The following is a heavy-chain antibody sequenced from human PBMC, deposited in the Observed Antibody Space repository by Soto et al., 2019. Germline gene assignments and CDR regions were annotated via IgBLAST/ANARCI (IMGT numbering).Heavy chain of an antibody. CDR1: GDSVTSGNYY. V-gene: IGHV4-61*01. CDR2: IYYSGST. Sequence: SETLSLTCTVSGDSVTSGNYYWSWIRQPPGKGLEWIGHIYYSGSTNYIPSLKSRVTTSLETPNTQFSLKVTAVTAADTAVYYYAMIPVETDMIYWFDPWGQGTLVTVSS. CDR3: AMIPVETDMIYWFDP. D-gene: IGHD3-16*01. J-gene: IGHJ5*01.